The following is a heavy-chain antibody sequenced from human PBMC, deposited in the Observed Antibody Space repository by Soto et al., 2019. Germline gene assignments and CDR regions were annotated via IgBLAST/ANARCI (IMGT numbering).Heavy chain of an antibody. V-gene: IGHV3-15*01. CDR1: GFTFSSYA. CDR2: IKSKTDGGTT. J-gene: IGHJ4*02. D-gene: IGHD5-18*01. CDR3: TTSGGLNTDDY. Sequence: GGSLRLSCAASGFTFSSYAMSWVRQAPGKGLEWVGRIKSKTDGGTTDYAAPVKGRFTISRDDSKNTLYLQMNSLKTEDTAVYYCTTSGGLNTDDYWGQGTLVTVSS.